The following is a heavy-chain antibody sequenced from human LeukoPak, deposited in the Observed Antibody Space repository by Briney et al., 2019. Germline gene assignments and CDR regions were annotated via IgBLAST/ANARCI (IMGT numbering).Heavy chain of an antibody. CDR1: GYTFTSYG. D-gene: IGHD3-10*01. CDR2: ISTYNGDT. Sequence: ASVKVSCKASGYTFTSYGISWVRQAPGQGLEWMGWISTYNGDTNYAQKLQGRVTMTRDTSTSTVYMELSSLRSEDTAVYYCARDVSQGSGSYRNQAFDYWGQGTLVTVSS. CDR3: ARDVSQGSGSYRNQAFDY. V-gene: IGHV1-18*01. J-gene: IGHJ4*02.